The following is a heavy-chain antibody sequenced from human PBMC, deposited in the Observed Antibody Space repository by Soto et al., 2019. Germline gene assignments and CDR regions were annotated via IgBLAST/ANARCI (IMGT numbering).Heavy chain of an antibody. V-gene: IGHV2-5*02. CDR3: AHRFHYNSNWNSGYFDY. D-gene: IGHD1-1*01. CDR1: GFSLSTNGVG. CDR2: IYWDDDK. Sequence: QITLKESGPTLVKPTQTLTLTCTFSGFSLSTNGVGVGWIRQPPGKALEWLVFIYWDDDKRYSPSLRSRLTIYNDTSNNQVVLTMTNMDPVDTATYYCAHRFHYNSNWNSGYFDYWCQGTLVTVSS. J-gene: IGHJ4*02.